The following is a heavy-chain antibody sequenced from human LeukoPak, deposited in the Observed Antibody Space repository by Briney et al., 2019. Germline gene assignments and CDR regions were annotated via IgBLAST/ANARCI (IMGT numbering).Heavy chain of an antibody. CDR2: IYYSGST. J-gene: IGHJ4*02. Sequence: SETLSLTCMFPGGSIVIYSGTWTRQPPGKGLEWIGYIYYSGSTNYNPSLKSRVTISVDTSKNQFSLKLSSVTAADTAVYYCAAGSSSGIHPFPFDYWGQGTLVTVSS. V-gene: IGHV4-59*01. D-gene: IGHD5-18*01. CDR1: GGSIVIYS. CDR3: AAGSSSGIHPFPFDY.